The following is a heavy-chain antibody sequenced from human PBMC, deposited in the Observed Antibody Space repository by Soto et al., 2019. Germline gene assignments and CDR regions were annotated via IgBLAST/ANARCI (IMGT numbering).Heavy chain of an antibody. D-gene: IGHD6-19*01. CDR2: IYYSGST. Sequence: QVQLQESGPGLVKPSETLSLTCTVSGGSISSYYWCWLRQPPGTGLEWIGYIYYSGSTNYNPSLKSRVTISVDTSKDQIALKLSSVTAADTAGDYCAGGSPSPYSRGWFDYWGQGTLVTVSS. V-gene: IGHV4-59*01. CDR1: GGSISSYY. J-gene: IGHJ4*02. CDR3: AGGSPSPYSRGWFDY.